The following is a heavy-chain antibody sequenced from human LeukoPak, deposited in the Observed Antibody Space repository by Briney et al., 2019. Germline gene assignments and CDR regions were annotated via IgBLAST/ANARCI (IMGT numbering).Heavy chain of an antibody. CDR1: GGSISSYY. CDR3: ARGTETYYYGSGSYYKVDYFDY. V-gene: IGHV4-4*07. CDR2: IYTSGST. Sequence: SETLSLTCTVSGGSISSYYWSWIRQPAGKGLEWIGRIYTSGSTNYNPSLKSRVTMSVDTSKNLFSLKLSSVTAADTAVYYCARGTETYYYGSGSYYKVDYFDYWGQGTLVTVSS. J-gene: IGHJ4*02. D-gene: IGHD3-10*01.